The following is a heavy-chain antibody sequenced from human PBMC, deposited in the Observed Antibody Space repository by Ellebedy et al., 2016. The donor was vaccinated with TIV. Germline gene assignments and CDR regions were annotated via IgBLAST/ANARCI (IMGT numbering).Heavy chain of an antibody. J-gene: IGHJ5*02. D-gene: IGHD5-18*01. V-gene: IGHV3-11*01. CDR2: ISIDGGAI. CDR3: ARGDSYAYT. Sequence: PGGSLRLSCAASGFTFSDYYMTWIRQAPGKGLEWISYISIDGGAIYYTDSVKGRFTISRDNAAHSLYLQINSLRADDTAVYYCARGDSYAYTWGQGTLVTVSS. CDR1: GFTFSDYY.